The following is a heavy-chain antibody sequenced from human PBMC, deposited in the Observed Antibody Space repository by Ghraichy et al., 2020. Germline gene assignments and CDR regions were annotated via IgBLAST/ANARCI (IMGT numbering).Heavy chain of an antibody. J-gene: IGHJ6*02. D-gene: IGHD6-13*01. CDR1: GGSFSGYY. Sequence: GSLSLTCAVYGGSFSGYYWSWIRQPPGKGLEWIGEINHSGSTNYNPSLKSRVTISVDTSKNQFSLKLSSVTAADTAVYYCARSWRVAATYYYYYGMDVWGQGTTVTVSS. CDR3: ARSWRVAATYYYYYGMDV. V-gene: IGHV4-34*01. CDR2: INHSGST.